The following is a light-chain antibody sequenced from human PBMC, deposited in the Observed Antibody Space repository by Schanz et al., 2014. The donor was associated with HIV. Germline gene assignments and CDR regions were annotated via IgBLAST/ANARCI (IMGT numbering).Light chain of an antibody. V-gene: IGLV1-44*01. CDR3: SSYTSSSTLVV. J-gene: IGLJ2*01. CDR1: TSNIGDNP. CDR2: SDN. Sequence: QSVLTQPPSVSGAPGQRVTISCAGSTSNIGDNPVNWYQHVPGTAPKLLIYSDNQRPSEVPDRFSGSKSGTSASLAITGLQAEDEADYYCSSYTSSSTLVVFGGGTKLTVL.